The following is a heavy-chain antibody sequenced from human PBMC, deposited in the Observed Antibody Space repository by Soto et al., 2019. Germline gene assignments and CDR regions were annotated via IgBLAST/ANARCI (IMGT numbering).Heavy chain of an antibody. Sequence: QVQLVESGRGVVQPGESLRLSCAASGFDFSSYAMQWVRQPPGKGLEWVAGITYDGSNKYYADSVKGRFTISRDSSKSTLFLQLSSLRLEDTAMYYCAGVWRRDGIAGSYRGLHRWGQGTVVTVAS. V-gene: IGHV3-30-3*01. CDR3: AGVWRRDGIAGSYRGLHR. CDR2: ITYDGSNK. CDR1: GFDFSSYA. D-gene: IGHD3-16*02. J-gene: IGHJ3*01.